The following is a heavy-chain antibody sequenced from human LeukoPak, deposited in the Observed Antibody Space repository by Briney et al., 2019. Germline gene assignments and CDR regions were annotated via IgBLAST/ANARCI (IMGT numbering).Heavy chain of an antibody. Sequence: GGSLRLSCAASGFTFSNYAMNWVRQAPGKGLEWVSAISVIGGSTYYADSVRGRFTISRDNSKNTLHLQMNSLRAEDTAVYYCAAAYFGMDQYYYGMDVWGQGTTVTVSS. D-gene: IGHD3-3*01. V-gene: IGHV3-23*01. CDR2: ISVIGGST. J-gene: IGHJ6*02. CDR1: GFTFSNYA. CDR3: AAAYFGMDQYYYGMDV.